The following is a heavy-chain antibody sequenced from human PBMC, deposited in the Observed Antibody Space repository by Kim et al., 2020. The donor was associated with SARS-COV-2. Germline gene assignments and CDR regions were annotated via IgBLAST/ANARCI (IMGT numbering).Heavy chain of an antibody. J-gene: IGHJ6*02. CDR1: GFTFSSYA. Sequence: GGSLRLSCAASGFTFSSYAMSWVRQAPGKGLEWASAISGSGGSTYYADSVKGRFTISRDNSKNTLYLQMNSLRAEDTAVYYCAKSGSGYSADPYYYYGMDVWGQGTTVTVSS. D-gene: IGHD3-22*01. CDR2: ISGSGGST. V-gene: IGHV3-23*01. CDR3: AKSGSGYSADPYYYYGMDV.